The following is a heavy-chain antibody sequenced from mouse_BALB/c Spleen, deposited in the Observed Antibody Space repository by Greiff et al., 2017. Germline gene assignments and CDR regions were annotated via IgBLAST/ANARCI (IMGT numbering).Heavy chain of an antibody. CDR3: AREKTTGYFDY. CDR2: ILPGSGST. CDR1: GYTFSSYW. J-gene: IGHJ2*01. V-gene: IGHV1-9*01. Sequence: VQLQQSGAELMKPGASVKISCKATGYTFSSYWIEWVKQRPGHGLEWIGEILPGSGSTNYNEKFKGKATLTADTSSSTAYMQLSSLTSEDSAIYYCAREKTTGYFDYWGQGTTLTVSS. D-gene: IGHD2-1*01.